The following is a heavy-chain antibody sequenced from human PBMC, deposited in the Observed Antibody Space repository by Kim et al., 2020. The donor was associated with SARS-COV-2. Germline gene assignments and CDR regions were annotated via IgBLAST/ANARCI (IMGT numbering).Heavy chain of an antibody. CDR1: GGSISSYY. CDR2: IYYSGST. CDR3: AGLGVSEARVYYGMDV. Sequence: SETLSLTCTVSGGSISSYYWSWIRQPPGKGLEWIGYIYYSGSTNYNPSLKSRVTISVDTSKNQFSLKLSSVTAADTAVYYCAGLGVSEARVYYGMDVWGQGSTVTVSS. D-gene: IGHD5-18*01. J-gene: IGHJ6*02. V-gene: IGHV4-59*13.